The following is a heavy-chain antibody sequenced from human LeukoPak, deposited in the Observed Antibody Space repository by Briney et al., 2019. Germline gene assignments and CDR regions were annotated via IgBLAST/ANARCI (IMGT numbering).Heavy chain of an antibody. J-gene: IGHJ5*02. CDR3: ARVRYSSSLFDP. V-gene: IGHV3-23*01. CDR2: ISGSGGST. D-gene: IGHD6-13*01. Sequence: GGSLRLSCAASGFTFSSYAMSWVRQAPGKGLEWVSAISGSGGSTYYADSVKGRFTISRDNAKNSLYLQMNSLRAEDTAVYYCARVRYSSSLFDPWGQGTLVTVSS. CDR1: GFTFSSYA.